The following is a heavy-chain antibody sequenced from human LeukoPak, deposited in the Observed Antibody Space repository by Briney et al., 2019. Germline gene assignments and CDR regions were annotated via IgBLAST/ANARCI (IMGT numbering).Heavy chain of an antibody. V-gene: IGHV4-34*01. D-gene: IGHD3/OR15-3a*01. CDR1: GGSFSSNY. CDR3: ARASGFRTKTIDY. J-gene: IGHJ4*02. CDR2: INHSGST. Sequence: ASETLSLTCAVYGGSFSSNYWSWVRQPPGKGLEWIGEINHSGSTNYNPSLKSRVTISVDTSKNQFSLKLSSVTAADTAVYYCARASGFRTKTIDYWGQGTLVTVSS.